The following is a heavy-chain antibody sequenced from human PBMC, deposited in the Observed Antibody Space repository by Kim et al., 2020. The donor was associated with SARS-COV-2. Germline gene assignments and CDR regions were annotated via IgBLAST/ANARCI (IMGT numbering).Heavy chain of an antibody. Sequence: ASVKVSCKASGYTFTSYGISWVRQAPGQGLEWMGWISAYNGNTNYAQKLQGRVTMTTDTSTSTAYMELRSLRSDDTAVYYCARDQRITMIVVPPGDYYYYYGMDGWGQGTKVTVSS. V-gene: IGHV1-18*01. CDR2: ISAYNGNT. D-gene: IGHD3-22*01. CDR1: GYTFTSYG. CDR3: ARDQRITMIVVPPGDYYYYYGMDG. J-gene: IGHJ6*02.